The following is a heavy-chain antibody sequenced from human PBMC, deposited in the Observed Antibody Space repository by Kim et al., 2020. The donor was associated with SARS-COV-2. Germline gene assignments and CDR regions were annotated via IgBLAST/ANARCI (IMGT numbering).Heavy chain of an antibody. CDR1: GGSISSYY. V-gene: IGHV4-59*01. D-gene: IGHD3-10*01. Sequence: SETLSLTCTVSGGSISSYYWSWIRQPPGKGLEWIGYIYYSGSTNYNPSLKSRVTISVDTSKNQFSLKLSSVTAADTAVYYCARSGWIRSGSWYFDYWGQGTLVTVSS. CDR2: IYYSGST. CDR3: ARSGWIRSGSWYFDY. J-gene: IGHJ4*02.